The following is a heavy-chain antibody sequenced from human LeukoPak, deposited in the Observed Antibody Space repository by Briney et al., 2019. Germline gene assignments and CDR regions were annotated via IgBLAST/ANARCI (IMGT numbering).Heavy chain of an antibody. J-gene: IGHJ4*02. Sequence: SETLSLTCAVYGGSFSGYYWSWIRQPPGKGLEWIGEINHSGSTNYNPSLKSRVTISVGTSKNQFSLKLSSVTAADTAVYYCARGGFFYGSGSYYDYWGQGTLVTVSS. CDR3: ARGGFFYGSGSYYDY. V-gene: IGHV4-34*01. D-gene: IGHD3-10*01. CDR1: GGSFSGYY. CDR2: INHSGST.